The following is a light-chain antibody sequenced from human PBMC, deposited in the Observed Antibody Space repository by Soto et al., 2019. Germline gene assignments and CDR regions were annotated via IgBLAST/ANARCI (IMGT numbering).Light chain of an antibody. Sequence: QSVLTQPASVSGSPGQSITISCTGTSSDVGSYNLVSWYQQHPGKAPKLMIYEGSKRPSGVSNRFSGSKSGNTASLTISGLQAEDEADYYCCSYAGSSTFVVFCGGTKVTVL. V-gene: IGLV2-23*03. CDR1: SSDVGSYNL. CDR2: EGS. CDR3: CSYAGSSTFVV. J-gene: IGLJ2*01.